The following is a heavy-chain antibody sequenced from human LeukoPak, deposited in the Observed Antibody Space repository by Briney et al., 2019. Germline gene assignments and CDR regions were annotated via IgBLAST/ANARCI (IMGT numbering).Heavy chain of an antibody. D-gene: IGHD1-26*01. V-gene: IGHV3-30*02. CDR1: GFTFSSYG. J-gene: IGHJ6*03. CDR2: IRYDGSNK. CDR3: ARDPYSGTYGDTYYYYMDV. Sequence: GGSLRLSCAASGFTFSSYGMHWVRQAPGKGLEWVAFIRYDGSNKYYTDSVKGRFTISRDNARNSLYLQMNSLRAEDTAVYYCARDPYSGTYGDTYYYYMDVWGKGTTVTISS.